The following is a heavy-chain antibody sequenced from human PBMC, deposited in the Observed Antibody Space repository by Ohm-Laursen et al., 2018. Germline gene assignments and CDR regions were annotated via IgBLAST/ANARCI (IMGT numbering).Heavy chain of an antibody. V-gene: IGHV1-2*02. J-gene: IGHJ4*02. CDR2: INPNTDDT. CDR1: GYTFTHDY. Sequence: SVKVSCKASGYTFTHDYIHWVRQAPGQGLEWMGWINPNTDDTNYAQRFQGRVTMTRDTSINTAYMELGRLNSDDTAVYYCARRSGRWTDFDYWGQGTLVTVSS. D-gene: IGHD6-19*01. CDR3: ARRSGRWTDFDY.